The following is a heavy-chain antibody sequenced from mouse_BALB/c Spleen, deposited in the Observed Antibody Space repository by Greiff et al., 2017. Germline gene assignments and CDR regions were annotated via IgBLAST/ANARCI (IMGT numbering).Heavy chain of an antibody. J-gene: IGHJ4*01. CDR3: ARDGSSYDAMDY. Sequence: EVMLVESGGGLVQPGGSRKLSCAASGFTFSSFGMHWVRQAPEKGLEWVAYISSGSSTIYYADTVKGRFTISRDNPKNTLFLQMTSLRSEDTAMYYCARDGSSYDAMDYWGQGTSVTVSS. D-gene: IGHD1-1*01. CDR1: GFTFSSFG. CDR2: ISSGSSTI. V-gene: IGHV5-17*02.